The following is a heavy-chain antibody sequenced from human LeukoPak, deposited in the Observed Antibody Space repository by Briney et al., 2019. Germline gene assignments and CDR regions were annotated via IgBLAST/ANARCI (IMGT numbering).Heavy chain of an antibody. CDR1: GGTFSSYA. Sequence: ASVKVSCKASGGTFSSYAISWVRQAPGQGLEWMGGIIPIFGTANYAQKFQGRVTITADESTSTAYMELSSLRSEDTAVYYCARGGDATYYYYYYMDVWGKGTTVTVSS. J-gene: IGHJ6*03. CDR2: IIPIFGTA. CDR3: ARGGDATYYYYYYMDV. D-gene: IGHD2-21*02. V-gene: IGHV1-69*13.